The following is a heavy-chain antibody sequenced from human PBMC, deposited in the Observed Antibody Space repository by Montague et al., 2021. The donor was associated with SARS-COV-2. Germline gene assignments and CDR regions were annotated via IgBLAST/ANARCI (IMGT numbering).Heavy chain of an antibody. CDR1: GFTFSSYA. D-gene: IGHD6-19*01. V-gene: IGHV3-30*04. Sequence: SLRPSCAASGFTFSSYAMHWVRQAPGKGLEWVAVISYDGSNKYYADSVKGRFTISRDNSKNTLYLQMNSLRAEDTAVYYCASMLSGWYASDYWGQGTLVTVSS. CDR3: ASMLSGWYASDY. CDR2: ISYDGSNK. J-gene: IGHJ4*02.